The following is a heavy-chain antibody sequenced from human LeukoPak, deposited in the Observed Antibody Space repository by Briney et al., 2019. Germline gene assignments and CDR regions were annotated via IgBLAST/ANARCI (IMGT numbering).Heavy chain of an antibody. V-gene: IGHV4-4*07. D-gene: IGHD3-22*01. Sequence: SETQSLTCTVSGGAISSYYWSWIRQPAGKGLEWIGRIYTSGSTNYNPSLKSRVTISVETSNNQFSLNLSSVTAADTGIYYCARDRITIMLVALCYHYNCMDLCGQGTTVSVS. CDR1: GGAISSYY. J-gene: IGHJ6*02. CDR2: IYTSGST. CDR3: ARDRITIMLVALCYHYNCMDL.